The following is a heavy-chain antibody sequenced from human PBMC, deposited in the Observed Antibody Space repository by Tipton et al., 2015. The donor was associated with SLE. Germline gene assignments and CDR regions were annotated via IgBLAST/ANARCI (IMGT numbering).Heavy chain of an antibody. CDR2: INHSGST. J-gene: IGHJ6*03. Sequence: TLSLTCAVYGGSFSGYYWSWIRQPPGKGLEWIGEINHSGSTNYNPSLKSRVTISVDTSKNKFSLKLSSVTAADTAVYYCAREPVYYYYYMDVRDKGTTVTVSS. V-gene: IGHV4-34*01. CDR1: GGSFSGYY. CDR3: AREPVYYYYYMDV.